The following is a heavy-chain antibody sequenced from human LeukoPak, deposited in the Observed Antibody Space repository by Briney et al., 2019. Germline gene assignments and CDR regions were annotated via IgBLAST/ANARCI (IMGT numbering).Heavy chain of an antibody. CDR3: AREGYYYGSGSNPYFDY. V-gene: IGHV3-20*01. D-gene: IGHD3-10*01. CDR1: GFTFSNHW. J-gene: IGHJ4*02. CDR2: INWNGGST. Sequence: PGGSLSLSCAASGFTFSNHWMHWVRQSPGKGLVWFSGINWNGGSTGYADSVKGRFNISRDNAKNSLYLQMNSLRAEDTALYHCAREGYYYGSGSNPYFDYWGQGTLVTVSS.